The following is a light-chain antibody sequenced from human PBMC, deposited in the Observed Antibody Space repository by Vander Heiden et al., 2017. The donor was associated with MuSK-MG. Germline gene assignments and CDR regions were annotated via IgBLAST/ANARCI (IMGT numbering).Light chain of an antibody. Sequence: EIVLTQSPATLSLSPGERATLSCRASQSVSSYLAWYQQKPGQAPRLLIYDASNRATGIPARFSGSGSGTDFTLTISSLEPEDFAVYYCQLRSNWPPPTFGGGTKVEIK. CDR1: QSVSSY. V-gene: IGKV3-11*01. J-gene: IGKJ4*01. CDR2: DAS. CDR3: QLRSNWPPPT.